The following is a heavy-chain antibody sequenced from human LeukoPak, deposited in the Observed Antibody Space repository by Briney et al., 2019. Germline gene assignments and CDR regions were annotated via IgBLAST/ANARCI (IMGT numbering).Heavy chain of an antibody. CDR3: ARPNWNDVSYFDY. CDR1: GFTFSSYG. D-gene: IGHD1-1*01. J-gene: IGHJ4*02. V-gene: IGHV3-33*01. Sequence: PGGSLRLSCAASGFTFSSYGMHWVRQAPGKGLEWVAVIWYDGSNKYYADSVKGRFTISRDNSKNTLYLQMNSLRAEDTAVYYCARPNWNDVSYFDYWGQGTLVTVSS. CDR2: IWYDGSNK.